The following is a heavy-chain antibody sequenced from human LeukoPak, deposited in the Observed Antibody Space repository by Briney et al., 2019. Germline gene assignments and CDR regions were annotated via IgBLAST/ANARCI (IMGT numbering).Heavy chain of an antibody. D-gene: IGHD3-10*01. CDR2: ISGSGGST. CDR3: ASKPEFGELFWYYFDY. J-gene: IGHJ4*02. V-gene: IGHV3-23*01. Sequence: GGCLRLSCAASGFTFSSYAMSWVRQAPGKGLEWDSAISGSGGSTYYADSVKGRFTISRDNSKNTLYLQMNSLRAEDTAVYYCASKPEFGELFWYYFDYWGQGTLVTVSS. CDR1: GFTFSSYA.